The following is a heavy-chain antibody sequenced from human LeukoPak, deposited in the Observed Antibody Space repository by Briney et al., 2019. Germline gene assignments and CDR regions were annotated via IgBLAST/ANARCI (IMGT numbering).Heavy chain of an antibody. D-gene: IGHD6-19*01. CDR3: AREYSSGWYDAFDI. Sequence: GASVKVSCKASGYTFTGYYMHWVRQAPGQGLEWMGWINPNSGGTNYAQKFQGRVTMTRDTSISTAYMELSRLRSDDTAVYYCAREYSSGWYDAFDIWGQGTMVTVSS. J-gene: IGHJ3*02. V-gene: IGHV1-2*02. CDR2: INPNSGGT. CDR1: GYTFTGYY.